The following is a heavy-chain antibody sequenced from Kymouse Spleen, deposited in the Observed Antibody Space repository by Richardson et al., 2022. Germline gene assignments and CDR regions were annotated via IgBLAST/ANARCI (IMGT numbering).Heavy chain of an antibody. D-gene: IGHD3-10*01. CDR1: GFTFDDYA. CDR2: ISWNSGSI. J-gene: IGHJ4*02. Sequence: EVQLVESGGGLVQPGRSLRLSCAASGFTFDDYAMHWVRQAPGKGLEWVSGISWNSGSIGYADSVKGRFTISRDNAKNSLYLQMNSLRAEDTALYYCASPMVRGVGDYWGQGTLVTVSS. V-gene: IGHV3-9*01. CDR3: ASPMVRGVGDY.